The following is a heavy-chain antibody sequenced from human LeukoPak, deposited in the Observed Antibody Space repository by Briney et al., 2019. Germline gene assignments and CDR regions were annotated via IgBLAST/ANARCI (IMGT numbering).Heavy chain of an antibody. Sequence: PGGSLRLSCAASGFTFRSYAMSWVRQAPGKGLEWVSAISGSGGSTYYADSVKGRFTISRDNSKNTLYLQMNSLRAEDTAVYYCAKEDTKKKTYYYDSNPGDAFDIWGQGTMVTVSS. V-gene: IGHV3-23*01. J-gene: IGHJ3*02. D-gene: IGHD3-22*01. CDR2: ISGSGGST. CDR1: GFTFRSYA. CDR3: AKEDTKKKTYYYDSNPGDAFDI.